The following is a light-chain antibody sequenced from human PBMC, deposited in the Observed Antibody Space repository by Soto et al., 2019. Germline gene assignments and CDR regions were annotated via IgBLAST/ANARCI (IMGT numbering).Light chain of an antibody. CDR2: AAV. CDR3: QQYLSYPYT. V-gene: IGKV1-8*01. CDR1: QGISSF. Sequence: AIRMTKSPSSIYASTGDRVTITCRASQGISSFLSWYQQKPGKAPKLLIYAAVPLQRGAPSRFSASGSGTDFTLSIRRLQSEDFATYFCQQYLSYPYTFGQGTKLEI. J-gene: IGKJ2*01.